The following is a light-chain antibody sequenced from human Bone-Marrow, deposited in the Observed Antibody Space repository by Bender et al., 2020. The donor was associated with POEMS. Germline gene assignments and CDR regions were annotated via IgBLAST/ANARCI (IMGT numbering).Light chain of an antibody. Sequence: QSALTQPASVSGSPGQSITISCTGTNSDVGTYNLVSWYQQHPDKAPKLIIYEGTKRPSGVSNRFSGSKSGNTASLAITGLQAEDEGDYYCQSYDNSLGGWVFGGGTKLTVL. J-gene: IGLJ3*02. CDR2: EGT. V-gene: IGLV2-14*02. CDR3: QSYDNSLGGWV. CDR1: NSDVGTYNL.